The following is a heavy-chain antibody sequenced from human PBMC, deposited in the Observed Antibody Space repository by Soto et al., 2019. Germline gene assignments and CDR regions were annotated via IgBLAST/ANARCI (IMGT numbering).Heavy chain of an antibody. J-gene: IGHJ6*03. V-gene: IGHV4-59*01. CDR2: IYYNGNT. D-gene: IGHD4-17*01. CDR1: GGSITDYY. Sequence: TSETLSLTCTVSGGSITDYYWSWIRQPPGKGLEWIGYIYYNGNTIYNPSLKSRVTLSLDTSEDRFSLTLSSVTAADTAVYFCTRDSYGDNRGDYYYYMDVWGEGTMVTVSS. CDR3: TRDSYGDNRGDYYYYMDV.